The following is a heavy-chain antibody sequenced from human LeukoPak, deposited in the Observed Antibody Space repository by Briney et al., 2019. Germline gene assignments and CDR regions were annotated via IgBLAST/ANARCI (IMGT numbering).Heavy chain of an antibody. Sequence: GGSLRLSCAASGFTFSSYAMHWVRQAPGKGLEWVAVISYDGSNKYYADSVKGRFTISRDNSKNTLYLQMNSLRAEGTAVYYCAKTQLLSAMDYFDYWGQGTLVTVSS. CDR2: ISYDGSNK. J-gene: IGHJ4*02. CDR3: AKTQLLSAMDYFDY. V-gene: IGHV3-30-3*02. D-gene: IGHD2-2*01. CDR1: GFTFSSYA.